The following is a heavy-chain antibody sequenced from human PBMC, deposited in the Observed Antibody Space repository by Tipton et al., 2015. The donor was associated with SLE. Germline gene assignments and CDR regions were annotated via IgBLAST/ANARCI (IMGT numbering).Heavy chain of an antibody. J-gene: IGHJ3*02. D-gene: IGHD1-26*01. V-gene: IGHV1-69*01. Sequence: QSGAEVKKHGSSEKVSCKASGGTFSSYAISWVRQAPGQGLEWMGGIIPIFGTANYAQKFQGRVTITADESTSTAYMEQSSLRSEDTAVYYCARAERNGGSHDAFDIWGQGTMVTVSA. CDR3: ARAERNGGSHDAFDI. CDR2: IIPIFGTA. CDR1: GGTFSSYA.